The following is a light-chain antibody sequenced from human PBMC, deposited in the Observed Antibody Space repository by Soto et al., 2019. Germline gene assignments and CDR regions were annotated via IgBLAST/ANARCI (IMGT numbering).Light chain of an antibody. J-gene: IGLJ2*01. V-gene: IGLV3-21*01. CDR2: YDV. CDR3: QVWDSSSDDCAF. CDR1: NIGGKS. Sequence: SYELTQPPAVSVAPGKTATISCGGDNIGGKSVHWYQQRPGQAPVLIIYYDVSRPSGIPERFYGANSGNTATLTIRRVEDGDEGDYYCQVWDSSSDDCAFFGEGTKLTVL.